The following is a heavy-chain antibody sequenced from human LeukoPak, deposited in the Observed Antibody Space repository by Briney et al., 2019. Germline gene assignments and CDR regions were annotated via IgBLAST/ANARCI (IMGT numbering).Heavy chain of an antibody. V-gene: IGHV4-59*12. CDR3: ARDIGYYDFWSGYYDY. D-gene: IGHD3-3*01. CDR2: IYYSGST. Sequence: SETLSLTCTVSGGSISSYYWSWIRQPPGKGLEWIGYIYYSGSTNYNPSLKSRVTMSVDTSKNQFSLKLSSVTAADTAVYYCARDIGYYDFWSGYYDYWGQGTLVTVSS. CDR1: GGSISSYY. J-gene: IGHJ4*02.